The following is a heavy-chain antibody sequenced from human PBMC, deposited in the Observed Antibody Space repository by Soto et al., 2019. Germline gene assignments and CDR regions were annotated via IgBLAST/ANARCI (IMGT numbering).Heavy chain of an antibody. D-gene: IGHD3-3*01. J-gene: IGHJ4*02. CDR1: GFTFSDYQ. V-gene: IGHV3-11*05. CDR2: ISTTSSYT. CDR3: ARVHDSRYYFDY. Sequence: QVQLVESGGGLVKPGGSLRLSCAASGFTFSDYQMSWIRQAPGKGLEWVSYISTTSSYTNYADSVKGRFTISRDNAKNSLYLQMNSLRAEDTAVYYCARVHDSRYYFDYWGQGTLVTVSS.